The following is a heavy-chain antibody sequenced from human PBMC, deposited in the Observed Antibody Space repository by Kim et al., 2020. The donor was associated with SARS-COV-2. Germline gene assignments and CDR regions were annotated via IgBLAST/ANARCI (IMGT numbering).Heavy chain of an antibody. CDR1: GGSIGSGGYY. J-gene: IGHJ4*02. Sequence: SETLSLTCTVSGGSIGSGGYYWSWIRQHPGKGLEWIGYIYYSGSTYYNPSLKSRVTISVDTSKNQFSLKLSSVTAADTAVYYCARGMGYYDSSGYPYFDYWGQGTLVTVSS. V-gene: IGHV4-31*03. CDR2: IYYSGST. CDR3: ARGMGYYDSSGYPYFDY. D-gene: IGHD3-22*01.